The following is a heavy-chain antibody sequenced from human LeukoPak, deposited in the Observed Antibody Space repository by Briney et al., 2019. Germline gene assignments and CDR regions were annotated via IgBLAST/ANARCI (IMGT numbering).Heavy chain of an antibody. D-gene: IGHD2-2*01. CDR1: GYTFTSYG. Sequence: ASVKVSCKASGYTFTSYGISWVRQAPGQGLEWMGWISAYNGNTNYAQKLQGRVTMATDTSTSTAYMELRSLRSDDTAVYYCARAPSLKVVVPAANWFDPWGQGTLVTVSS. J-gene: IGHJ5*02. V-gene: IGHV1-18*01. CDR2: ISAYNGNT. CDR3: ARAPSLKVVVPAANWFDP.